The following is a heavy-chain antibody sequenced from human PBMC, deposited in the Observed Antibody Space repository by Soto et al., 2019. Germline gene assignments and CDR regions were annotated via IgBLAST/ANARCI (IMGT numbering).Heavy chain of an antibody. CDR3: ARVRRRATIRNNWLDP. CDR1: GYTFTGYY. V-gene: IGHV1-2*02. D-gene: IGHD4-4*01. J-gene: IGHJ5*02. CDR2: INPNSGGT. Sequence: ASVKVSCKASGYTFTGYYMHWVRQAPGQGLEWMGWINPNSGGTNYAQKFQGRVTMTRDTSISTAYMELSRLRSDDTAVYYCARVRRRATIRNNWLDPRGPGTLLTVST.